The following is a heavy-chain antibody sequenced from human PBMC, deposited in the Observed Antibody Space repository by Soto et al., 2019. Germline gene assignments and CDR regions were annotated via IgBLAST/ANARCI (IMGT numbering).Heavy chain of an antibody. CDR1: GGSISSSSYY. V-gene: IGHV4-39*01. CDR2: IYYSGST. CDR3: ASHFKSSGYYWHYYGMDV. Sequence: LSLTCTVSGGSISSSSYYWGWIRHPPGKGLEWIGSIYYSGSTYYNPSLKSRVTISVDTSKNQFSLKLISVTAADTAAYYCASHFKSSGYYWHYYGMDVWGQGTTVTVSS. D-gene: IGHD3-22*01. J-gene: IGHJ6*02.